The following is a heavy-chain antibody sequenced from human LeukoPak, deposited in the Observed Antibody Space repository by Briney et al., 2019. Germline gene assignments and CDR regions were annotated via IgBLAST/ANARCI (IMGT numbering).Heavy chain of an antibody. CDR3: AAGYCSSTSCFSYYYYGMDV. Sequence: GASVEVSCKASGGTFSSYAISWVRQAPGQGLEWMGGIIPIFGTANYAQKFQGRVTITADESTSTAYMELSSLRSEDTAVYYCAAGYCSSTSCFSYYYYGMDVWGQGTTVTVSS. CDR1: GGTFSSYA. D-gene: IGHD2-2*01. J-gene: IGHJ6*02. V-gene: IGHV1-69*13. CDR2: IIPIFGTA.